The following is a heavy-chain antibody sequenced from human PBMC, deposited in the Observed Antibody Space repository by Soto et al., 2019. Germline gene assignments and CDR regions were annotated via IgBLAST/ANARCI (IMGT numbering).Heavy chain of an antibody. CDR2: IWYDGNKK. Sequence: RDSCAVAEVTSSSCVMHRVSKAPGKGLEWLAFIWYDGNKKYYADSVGGRFTISRDNSKNTLYLQMNSQRAEDTAVYYRARSVVVPAALDYWGQGTLVTVSS. J-gene: IGHJ4*02. CDR3: ARSVVVPAALDY. CDR1: EVTSSSCV. D-gene: IGHD2-2*01. V-gene: IGHV3-33*01.